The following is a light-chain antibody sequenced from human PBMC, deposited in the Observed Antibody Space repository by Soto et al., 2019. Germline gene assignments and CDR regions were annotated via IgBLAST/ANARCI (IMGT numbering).Light chain of an antibody. CDR1: QGISSY. CDR3: QQLNSYPQIT. CDR2: AAS. J-gene: IGKJ5*01. V-gene: IGKV1-9*01. Sequence: IQLTQSPSSLSASVADRVTITCRASQGISSYLSWYQQKPGKAPKLLIYAASTLQSGVPSRFSGSGSGTDFTLTISSLQPEDFATYYCQQLNSYPQITFGQGTRLEI.